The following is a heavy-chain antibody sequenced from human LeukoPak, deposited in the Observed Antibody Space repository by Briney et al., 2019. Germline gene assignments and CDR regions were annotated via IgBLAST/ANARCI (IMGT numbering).Heavy chain of an antibody. CDR1: GFTFSSYG. Sequence: GGSLRLSCAASGFTFSSYGMNWVRQAPGKGLEWVAGIWYDGSNKYYADSVKGRFTISRDNSKNTLFLQMNSLRAEDTAVYYCAKDRIAVRPGWFDPWGQGSLVTVSS. D-gene: IGHD6-6*01. CDR3: AKDRIAVRPGWFDP. V-gene: IGHV3-33*06. J-gene: IGHJ5*02. CDR2: IWYDGSNK.